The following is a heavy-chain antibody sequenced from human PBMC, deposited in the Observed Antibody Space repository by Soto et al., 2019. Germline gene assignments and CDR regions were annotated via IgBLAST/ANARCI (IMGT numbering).Heavy chain of an antibody. V-gene: IGHV4-31*03. CDR2: ISYSASS. J-gene: IGHJ6*02. CDR1: GGSISSGGYY. D-gene: IGHD3-22*01. Sequence: PSETLSLTCNVSGGSISSGGYYWNWIRQVPGRGLEWIGYISYSASSFYNPSLESRVSVSIDTSGNQFSLKLSSMTAADTAVYYCARALVTDYNSRDYHYYFAMDVWGQGTSVTVSS. CDR3: ARALVTDYNSRDYHYYFAMDV.